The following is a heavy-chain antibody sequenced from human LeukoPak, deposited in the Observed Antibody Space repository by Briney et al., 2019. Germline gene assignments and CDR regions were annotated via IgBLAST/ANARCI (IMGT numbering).Heavy chain of an antibody. J-gene: IGHJ6*03. CDR3: ARDGIAAADMNYYYYYMDV. D-gene: IGHD6-13*01. CDR1: GYTFTGYY. CDR2: INPNSGGT. Sequence: GASVKVSCKASGYTFTGYYMHWVRQAPGQGLEWMGWINPNSGGTNYAQKFQGRVTMTRDTSISTAYMELSRLRSDDTAVYYCARDGIAAADMNYYYYYMDVWGKGTTVTISS. V-gene: IGHV1-2*02.